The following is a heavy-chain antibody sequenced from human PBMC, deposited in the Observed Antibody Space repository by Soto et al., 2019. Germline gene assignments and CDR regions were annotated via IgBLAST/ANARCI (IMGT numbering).Heavy chain of an antibody. Sequence: GGSPRLSCAASGFTFSSFWMDWVRQAPGKGLEWVANINPHGSEKHYVDSVKGRFTISRDNAKNSLYLQMSSLTAEDSALYYCSRSLDSWGQGTRVTVSS. CDR3: SRSLDS. J-gene: IGHJ4*02. V-gene: IGHV3-7*01. CDR2: INPHGSEK. CDR1: GFTFSSFW.